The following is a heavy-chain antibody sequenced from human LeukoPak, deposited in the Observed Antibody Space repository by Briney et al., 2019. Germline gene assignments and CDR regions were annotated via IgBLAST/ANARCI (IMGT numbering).Heavy chain of an antibody. V-gene: IGHV3-7*01. Sequence: GGSLRLSCVASGFSFSTYWMSWVRQAPGKGLEWVANIKEDGSEKYYVDSVKGRFTVSRDNAKNSVYLQMNSLRAEDTAVYYCARDRGYFDNWGQGTLVTVSS. CDR3: ARDRGYFDN. J-gene: IGHJ4*02. CDR1: GFSFSTYW. CDR2: IKEDGSEK.